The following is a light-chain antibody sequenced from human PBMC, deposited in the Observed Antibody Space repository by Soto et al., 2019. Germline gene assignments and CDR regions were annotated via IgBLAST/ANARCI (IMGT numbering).Light chain of an antibody. CDR1: SSDIGRYNY. J-gene: IGLJ1*01. Sequence: QSALTQPASVSGSPGQSITISCTGTSSDIGRYNYVSWYQQHPGKVPKLIISEVRNRPSGVSDRFSGSKSGNSASLTISGLQPEAEADYYCSSYTTSSTQVIGSGTKVTVL. CDR3: SSYTTSSTQV. V-gene: IGLV2-14*01. CDR2: EVR.